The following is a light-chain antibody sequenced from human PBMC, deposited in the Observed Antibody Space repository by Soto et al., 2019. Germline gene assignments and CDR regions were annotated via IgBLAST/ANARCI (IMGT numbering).Light chain of an antibody. CDR2: KAS. CDR3: QHYNSYSEA. V-gene: IGKV1-5*03. J-gene: IGKJ1*01. Sequence: DIQINLSPSALSASVGDRDTIPCRASQSISSWLAWYQQKPGKAPKLLIYKASTLKSGVPSRFSGSGSGTEFTLTISSLQPDDFATYYCQHYNSYSEAFGQGAKVDI. CDR1: QSISSW.